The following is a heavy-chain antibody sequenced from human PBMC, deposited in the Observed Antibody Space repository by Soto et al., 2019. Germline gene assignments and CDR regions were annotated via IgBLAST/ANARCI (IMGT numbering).Heavy chain of an antibody. CDR2: IIPIFGTA. CDR1: GGTFSSYA. J-gene: IGHJ6*02. D-gene: IGHD2-2*01. CDR3: ARGGAMALQKDMDV. Sequence: SVKVSCKDSGGTFSSYAISWVRQAPGQGLEWMGGIIPIFGTANYAQKFQGRVTITADESTSTAYMELSSLRSEDTAVYYCARGGAMALQKDMDVWGQGTTVTSP. V-gene: IGHV1-69*13.